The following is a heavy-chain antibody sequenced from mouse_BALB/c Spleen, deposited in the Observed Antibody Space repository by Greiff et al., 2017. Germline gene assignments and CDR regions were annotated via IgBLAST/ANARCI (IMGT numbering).Heavy chain of an antibody. J-gene: IGHJ4*01. CDR2: IWGDGST. D-gene: IGHD4-1*01. Sequence: VQRVESGPGLVAPSQSLSITCTVSGFSLTGYGVNWVRQPPGKGLEWLGMIWGDGSTDYNSALKSRLSISKDNSKSQVFLKMNSLQTDDTARYYCARDEPTGTYAMDYWGQGTSVTVSS. CDR1: GFSLTGYG. V-gene: IGHV2-6-7*01. CDR3: ARDEPTGTYAMDY.